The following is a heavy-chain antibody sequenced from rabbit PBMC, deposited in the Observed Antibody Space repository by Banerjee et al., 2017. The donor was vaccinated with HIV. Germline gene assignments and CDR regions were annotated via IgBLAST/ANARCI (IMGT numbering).Heavy chain of an antibody. V-gene: IGHV1S45*01. Sequence: QEQLEESGGDLVKPEGSLTLTCTASGFSFSISDYMCWVRQAPGKGLEWIACIYTGVGGSAYYASWAKGRFTISKTSSTTVTLQMTSLTAADTATYFCTRNMDGFGGGYPNLRGPGTLVTVS. J-gene: IGHJ4*01. CDR2: IYTGVGGSA. CDR1: GFSFSISDY. CDR3: TRNMDGFGGGYPNL. D-gene: IGHD1-1*01.